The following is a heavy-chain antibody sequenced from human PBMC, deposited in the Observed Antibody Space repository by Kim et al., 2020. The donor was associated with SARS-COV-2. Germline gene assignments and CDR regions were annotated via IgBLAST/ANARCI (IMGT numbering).Heavy chain of an antibody. D-gene: IGHD5-12*01. Sequence: YADSVKGRFTTSRDNAEKSMYLQMNSLRAEDAAVYYCARDLDNSGWDLGNYWGQGTLVTVSS. V-gene: IGHV3-11*06. CDR3: ARDLDNSGWDLGNY. J-gene: IGHJ4*02.